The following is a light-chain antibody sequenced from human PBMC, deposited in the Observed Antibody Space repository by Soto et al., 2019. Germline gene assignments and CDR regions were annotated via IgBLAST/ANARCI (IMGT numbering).Light chain of an antibody. V-gene: IGKV3D-15*01. CDR1: QSVSID. CDR2: GAS. J-gene: IGKJ1*01. Sequence: IVMTQSPATLSVSPGERATLSCRASQSVSIDLAWYQQKPGQAPRLLISGASTRAPGIPARFSGSGSGTEFTLTISSLQSEDSAVYYCQQYNDSPTFGQGTKVEI. CDR3: QQYNDSPT.